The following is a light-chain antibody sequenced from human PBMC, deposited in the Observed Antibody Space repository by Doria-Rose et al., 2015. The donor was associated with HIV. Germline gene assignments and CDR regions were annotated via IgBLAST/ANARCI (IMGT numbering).Light chain of an antibody. V-gene: IGKV3-20*01. CDR3: QQYGSSPLSYS. J-gene: IGKJ2*03. CDR1: QSVKSNF. CDR2: GAS. Sequence: SPGTLSLSPGERAILSCRASQSVKSNFLAWYQQKPGQAPRLLIYGASSRATGIPERFSGSGSGTDFALTISRLEPEDVAVYYCQQYGSSPLSYSFGQGTKLEI.